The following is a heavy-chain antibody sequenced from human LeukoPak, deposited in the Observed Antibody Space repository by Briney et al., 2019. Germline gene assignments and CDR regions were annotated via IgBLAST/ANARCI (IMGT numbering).Heavy chain of an antibody. CDR3: ASRSSRSIR. D-gene: IGHD2-15*01. CDR2: ISWNSGSI. V-gene: IGHV3-9*01. Sequence: PGRSLRLSCAASGFTFDDYAMHWVRQAPGKGLEWVSGISWNSGSIGYADSVKGRFTISRDNAKNSLYLQMNSLRAEDTAVYYCASRSSRSIRWGQGTLVTVSS. CDR1: GFTFDDYA. J-gene: IGHJ4*02.